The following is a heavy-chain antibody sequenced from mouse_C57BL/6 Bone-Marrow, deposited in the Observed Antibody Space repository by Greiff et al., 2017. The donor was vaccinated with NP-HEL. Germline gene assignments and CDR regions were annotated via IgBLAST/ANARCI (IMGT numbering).Heavy chain of an antibody. CDR1: GFTFSDYY. CDR3: ARDRLGRYFDY. V-gene: IGHV5-16*01. D-gene: IGHD4-1*01. CDR2: INYDGSST. J-gene: IGHJ2*01. Sequence: EVHLVESEGGLVQPGSSMKLSCTASGFTFSDYYMAWVRQVPEKGLEWVANINYDGSSTYYLDSLKSRFIISRDNAKNILYLQMSSLKSEDTATYYCARDRLGRYFDYWGQGTTLTVSS.